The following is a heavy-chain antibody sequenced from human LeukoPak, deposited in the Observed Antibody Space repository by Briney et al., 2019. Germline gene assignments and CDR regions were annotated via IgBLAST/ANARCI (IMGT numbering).Heavy chain of an antibody. CDR2: ISSSSSSSI. CDR3: AREKKGYDILNFNYYYYYMDV. J-gene: IGHJ6*03. V-gene: IGHV3-21*01. CDR1: GFTFSTYS. Sequence: GGSLRLSCAASGFTFSTYSMNWVRQAPGKGLEWVSSISSSSSSSIYYADSVNGRFTISRDNAKNSLYLQMNSLRAEDTAVYYCAREKKGYDILNFNYYYYYMDVWGKGPTVTISS. D-gene: IGHD3-9*01.